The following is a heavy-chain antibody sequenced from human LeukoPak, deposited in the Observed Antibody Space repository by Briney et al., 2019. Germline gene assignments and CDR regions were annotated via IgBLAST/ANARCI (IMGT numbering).Heavy chain of an antibody. CDR2: INPNSGGT. CDR1: GYTFTGYY. V-gene: IGHV1-2*02. J-gene: IGHJ5*02. D-gene: IGHD2-2*01. CDR3: ARLGCSSTSCYRGGWFDP. Sequence: ASVKVSCKASGYTFTGYYMHWVRQATGQGLEWMGWINPNSGGTNYAQKFQCRVTMTRDTSISTAYMELSRLRSDDTAVYYCARLGCSSTSCYRGGWFDPWGQGTLVTVSS.